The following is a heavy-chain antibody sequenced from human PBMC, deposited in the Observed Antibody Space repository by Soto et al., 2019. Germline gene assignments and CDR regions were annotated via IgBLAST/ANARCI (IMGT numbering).Heavy chain of an antibody. D-gene: IGHD2-21*01. CDR1: GGSITSGGHY. CDR3: ARDRVFQV. Sequence: SETLSLTCTVSGGSITSGGHYWSWIRHLPGKGLEWIGYIFDSETTYYNPSLKSRVTMSVDTSKNQFSLKLTSATAADTAVYYWARDRVFQVWGQGTTVTVSS. J-gene: IGHJ6*02. CDR2: IFDSETT. V-gene: IGHV4-31*03.